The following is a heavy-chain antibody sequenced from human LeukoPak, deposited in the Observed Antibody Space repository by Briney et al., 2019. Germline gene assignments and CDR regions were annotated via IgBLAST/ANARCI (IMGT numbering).Heavy chain of an antibody. CDR1: GYTFTSYD. CDR3: ARGHYSNRHDYWFDP. V-gene: IGHV1-8*01. Sequence: ASVKVSCKASGYTFTSYDINWVRQATGQGLEWMGWMNPNSGNTGYAQKFQGRVTMTRNTPINTAYMELSSQRSEDTAVYYCARGHYSNRHDYWFDPWGQGTLVSVSS. J-gene: IGHJ5*02. CDR2: MNPNSGNT. D-gene: IGHD4-11*01.